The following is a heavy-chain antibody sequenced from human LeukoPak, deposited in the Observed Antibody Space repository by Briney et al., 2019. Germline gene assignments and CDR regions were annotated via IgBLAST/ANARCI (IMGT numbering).Heavy chain of an antibody. J-gene: IGHJ6*03. CDR1: EYDFSNYW. Sequence: GESLKISCKGSEYDFSNYWIGWVRQVPGKGLEWMGIIYPSDSDTRYSPSFQGQVTISADKSISTAYLQWSSLKASDTAMYYCARLSPRRGSSWYFVYYYYYMDVWGKGTTVTVSS. CDR2: IYPSDSDT. D-gene: IGHD6-13*01. V-gene: IGHV5-51*01. CDR3: ARLSPRRGSSWYFVYYYYYMDV.